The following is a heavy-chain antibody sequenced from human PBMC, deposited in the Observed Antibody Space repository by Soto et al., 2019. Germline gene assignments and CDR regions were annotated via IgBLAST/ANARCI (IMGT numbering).Heavy chain of an antibody. V-gene: IGHV3-7*01. J-gene: IGHJ6*01. CDR1: GFTFCSYW. Sequence: GGSLTLFCAASGFTFCSYWLSWVRQAPGKGQEWVANIEQGDKEKYYVDSVKGQFTVSRDNAKNFLYLQMNSRSAEDMAVYYCARDLLFLSIFYGMDVWGHGTTFTV. D-gene: IGHD3-10*02. CDR2: IEQGDKEK. CDR3: ARDLLFLSIFYGMDV.